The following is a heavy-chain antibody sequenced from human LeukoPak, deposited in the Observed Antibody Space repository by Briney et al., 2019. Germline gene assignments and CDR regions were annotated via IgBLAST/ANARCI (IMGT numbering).Heavy chain of an antibody. CDR1: GGSLSSGVYY. Sequence: SETLSLTCTVSGGSLSSGVYYWSWIRQHPGKGLEWIGYIYYSGSTYSNPSLKSRLTMSVDISKNQFSLKLSSVTAADTAVYYCARGVKGLRGAFDIWAKGQWSPSLQ. CDR2: IYYSGST. V-gene: IGHV4-31*03. D-gene: IGHD3-10*01. J-gene: IGHJ3*02. CDR3: ARGVKGLRGAFDI.